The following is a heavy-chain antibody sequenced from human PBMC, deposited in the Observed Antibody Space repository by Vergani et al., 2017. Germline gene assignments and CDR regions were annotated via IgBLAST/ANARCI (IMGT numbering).Heavy chain of an antibody. D-gene: IGHD3-3*01. CDR1: GFTFSSYA. J-gene: IGHJ4*02. V-gene: IGHV3-23*01. Sequence: EVQLLESGGGLVQPGGSLRLSCAASGFTFSSYAMSWVRQAPGKGLEWVSAISGSGGSTYYADSVKGRFTISRDNSKNTLYLQMNSLRAEDTAVYYCATGTYYDFWSGTTFDYGGQGTLVTVSS. CDR3: ATGTYYDFWSGTTFDY. CDR2: ISGSGGST.